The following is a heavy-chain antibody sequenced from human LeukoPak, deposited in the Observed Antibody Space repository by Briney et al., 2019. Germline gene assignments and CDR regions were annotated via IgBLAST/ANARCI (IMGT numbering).Heavy chain of an antibody. CDR1: GGTFSSYA. CDR3: ARAQEISDYYYYYSMDV. CDR2: IIPILGIA. J-gene: IGHJ6*02. Sequence: SVKVSCKASGGTFSSYAISWVRQAPGQGLERMGRIIPILGIANYAQKFQGRVTITADKSTSTAYMELSRLRSDDTAVYYCARAQEISDYYYYYSMDVWGQGTTVTVSS. V-gene: IGHV1-69*04. D-gene: IGHD2/OR15-2a*01.